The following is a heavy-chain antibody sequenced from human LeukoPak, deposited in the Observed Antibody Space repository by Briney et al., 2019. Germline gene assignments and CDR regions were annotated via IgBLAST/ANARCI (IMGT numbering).Heavy chain of an antibody. V-gene: IGHV3-9*03. CDR3: AKGGYYDSSGYCSGYFDY. Sequence: PGRSLRLSCAASGFTFDDYAMHWVRQAPGKCLEWVSGISWNSGSIGYADSVKGRFTISRDNAKNSLYLQMNSLRAEDMALYYCAKGGYYDSSGYCSGYFDYWGQGTLVTVSS. D-gene: IGHD3-22*01. CDR1: GFTFDDYA. J-gene: IGHJ4*02. CDR2: ISWNSGSI.